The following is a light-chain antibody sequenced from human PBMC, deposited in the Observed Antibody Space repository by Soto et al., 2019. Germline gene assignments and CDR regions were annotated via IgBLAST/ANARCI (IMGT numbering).Light chain of an antibody. V-gene: IGKV1-5*03. Sequence: DIQMTQSPSTLSASVGDRVTITCRASQSISSWLAWYQQKSGKAPNLLIYMASTLESGIPSRFSGSGSGTEFTLTITSLQPDDFATYYCQQYNVYSPTFGQGTKVEI. CDR3: QQYNVYSPT. CDR2: MAS. J-gene: IGKJ1*01. CDR1: QSISSW.